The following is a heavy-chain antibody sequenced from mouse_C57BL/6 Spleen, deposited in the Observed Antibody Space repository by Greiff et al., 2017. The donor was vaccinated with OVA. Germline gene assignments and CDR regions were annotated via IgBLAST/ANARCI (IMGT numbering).Heavy chain of an antibody. Sequence: EVKLQESGPGLVKPSQSLSLTCSVTGYSITSGYYWNWIRQFPGNKLEWMGYISYDGSNNYNPSLKNRISITRDTSKNQFFLKLNSVTTEDTATYYCARGDYYGGYFDYWGQGTTLTVSS. CDR3: ARGDYYGGYFDY. CDR1: GYSITSGYY. J-gene: IGHJ2*01. V-gene: IGHV3-6*01. D-gene: IGHD1-1*01. CDR2: ISYDGSN.